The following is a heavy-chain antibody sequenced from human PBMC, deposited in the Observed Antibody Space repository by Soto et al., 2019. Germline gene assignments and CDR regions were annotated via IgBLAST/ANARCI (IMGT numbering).Heavy chain of an antibody. V-gene: IGHV1-18*01. D-gene: IGHD2-8*01. CDR1: GYTFSRYG. Sequence: ASVKVSCKASGYTFSRYGISWVRQAPGQGLEWMGWISGYNGDTKYAQKVQGRVTMTIDTSTYTAYMELRSLTSGDTAIYYCAKNGQPPYYYYGMDVWDQGTTVTVSS. CDR2: ISGYNGDT. CDR3: AKNGQPPYYYYGMDV. J-gene: IGHJ6*02.